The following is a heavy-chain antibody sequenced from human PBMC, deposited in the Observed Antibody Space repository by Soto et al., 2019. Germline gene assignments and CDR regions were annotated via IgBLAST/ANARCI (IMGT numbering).Heavy chain of an antibody. D-gene: IGHD2-15*01. J-gene: IGHJ4*02. Sequence: PGGSLRLSCAASGFTFSSYAMGWVRQGPGKGLEWVAVVSIGGSTHYADSVRGRFTISRDNSKNTLSLQMNSLTAEDTAVYFCAKRRGAGGHFDYWGPGALVIVSS. CDR3: AKRRGAGGHFDY. CDR1: GFTFSSYA. V-gene: IGHV3-23*01. CDR2: VSIGGST.